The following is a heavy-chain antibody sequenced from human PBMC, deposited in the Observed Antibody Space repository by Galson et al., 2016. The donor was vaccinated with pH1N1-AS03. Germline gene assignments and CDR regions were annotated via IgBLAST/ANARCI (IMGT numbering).Heavy chain of an antibody. Sequence: PALVKPTQTLTLTCTFSGFSLTTDKMCVTWIRQPPGKALEWLARIDWDDDEYYSRSLRTRLTISKDTSKNQVVLTMTNMDPADTGTYFCARSPGDYFYPLGMDVWGQGTTVTVS. D-gene: IGHD5-12*01. J-gene: IGHJ6*02. CDR3: ARSPGDYFYPLGMDV. V-gene: IGHV2-70*11. CDR1: GFSLTTDKMC. CDR2: IDWDDDE.